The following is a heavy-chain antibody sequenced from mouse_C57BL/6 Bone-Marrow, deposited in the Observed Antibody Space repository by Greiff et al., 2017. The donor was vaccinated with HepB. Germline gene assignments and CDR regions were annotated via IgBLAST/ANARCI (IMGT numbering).Heavy chain of an antibody. CDR1: GFTFSSYA. Sequence: EVMLVESGEGLVKPGGSLKLSCAASGFTFSSYAMSWVRQTPEKRLEWVAYISSGGDYIYYADTVKGRFTISRDNARNTLYLQMSSLKSEDKAMYYCTRDRELGRYFDYWGQGTTLTVSS. CDR2: ISSGGDYI. J-gene: IGHJ2*01. D-gene: IGHD4-1*01. CDR3: TRDRELGRYFDY. V-gene: IGHV5-9-1*02.